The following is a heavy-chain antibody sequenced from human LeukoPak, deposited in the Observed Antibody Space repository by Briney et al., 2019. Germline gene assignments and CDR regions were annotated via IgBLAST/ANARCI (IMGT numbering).Heavy chain of an antibody. CDR1: GGSFSGYY. Sequence: PSETLSLTCAVYGGSFSGYYWSWIRQPPGKGLEWIGEINHSGSTNYNPSLKSRVTISVDTSKNQFSLKLSSVTAADTAVYYCARDLLVRGVKLDYWGQGTLVTVSS. J-gene: IGHJ4*02. CDR3: ARDLLVRGVKLDY. D-gene: IGHD3-10*01. CDR2: INHSGST. V-gene: IGHV4-34*01.